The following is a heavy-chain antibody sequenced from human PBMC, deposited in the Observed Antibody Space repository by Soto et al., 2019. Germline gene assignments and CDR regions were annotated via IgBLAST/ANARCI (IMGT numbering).Heavy chain of an antibody. Sequence: PGGSLRLSCRGSGFTFSNSWMHWVRQAPGKGLEWVAVIWYDGSNKYYADSVKGRFTISRDNSKNTLYLQMNSLRAEDTAVYYCARSEYNWNYVYYGMDVWGQGTTVTVSS. V-gene: IGHV3-33*08. J-gene: IGHJ6*02. D-gene: IGHD1-20*01. CDR1: GFTFSNSW. CDR2: IWYDGSNK. CDR3: ARSEYNWNYVYYGMDV.